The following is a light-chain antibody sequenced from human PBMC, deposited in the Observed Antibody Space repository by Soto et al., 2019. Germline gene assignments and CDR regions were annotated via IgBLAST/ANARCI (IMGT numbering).Light chain of an antibody. V-gene: IGKV1-9*01. CDR1: QGMSSY. CDR2: AAS. J-gene: IGKJ1*01. Sequence: DIPLTQSPSFLSASVGDRVTITCRASQGMSSYLAWYQQKPGKAPKLLIYAASTLQSGVPSRFSGSGSGTEVPLTISRLQPEDFATYYCQQLNSYPRTFGQGTKVEIK. CDR3: QQLNSYPRT.